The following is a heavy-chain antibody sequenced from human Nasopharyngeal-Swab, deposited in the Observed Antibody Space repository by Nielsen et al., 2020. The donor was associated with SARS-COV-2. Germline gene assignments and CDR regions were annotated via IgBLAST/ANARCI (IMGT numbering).Heavy chain of an antibody. J-gene: IGHJ3*02. D-gene: IGHD3-10*01. CDR1: GFTFSSYA. CDR3: ARKDVFAYGVDAFDI. Sequence: ESQKIYSAASGFTFSSYAMTWVRQAPGKGREWVSVVTGSGYGTDYADSVKGRFTISRDNAKNTLYLQMNSLRAEDTAVYYCARKDVFAYGVDAFDIWGQGTMVTVSS. CDR2: VTGSGYGT. V-gene: IGHV3-23*01.